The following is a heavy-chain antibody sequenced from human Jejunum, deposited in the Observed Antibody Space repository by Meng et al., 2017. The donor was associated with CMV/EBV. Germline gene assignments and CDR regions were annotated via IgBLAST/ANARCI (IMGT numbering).Heavy chain of an antibody. CDR2: ITSSSTYK. J-gene: IGHJ1*01. D-gene: IGHD3-22*01. V-gene: IGHV3-21*01. Sequence: GFTFSSYNMNWVRQAPGKGLEWVSSITSSSTYKYYADSVKGRFTVSRDNAKNSLYLQMDSLRAEDTAVYYCARDLGPQIVVVSSPGYWGQGTLVTVSS. CDR3: ARDLGPQIVVVSSPGY. CDR1: GFTFSSYN.